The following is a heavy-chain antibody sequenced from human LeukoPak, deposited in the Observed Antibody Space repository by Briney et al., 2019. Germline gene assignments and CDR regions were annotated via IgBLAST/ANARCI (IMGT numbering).Heavy chain of an antibody. CDR1: GFTFSGQW. Sequence: GGSLRLSCAASGFTFSGQWMHWVRQARGKGLVWVSRINSDGSSTFYADSVRDRLTISRDNAKNTLYLQMNSLRAEDTAVYYCAKSDWFDPWGQGTLVLVSS. CDR2: INSDGSST. CDR3: AKSDWFDP. J-gene: IGHJ5*02. V-gene: IGHV3-74*01.